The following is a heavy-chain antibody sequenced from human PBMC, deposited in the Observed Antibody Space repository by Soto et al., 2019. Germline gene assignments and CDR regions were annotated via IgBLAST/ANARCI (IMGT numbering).Heavy chain of an antibody. CDR3: ARGNHFDY. J-gene: IGHJ4*02. CDR2: INVGNGNT. D-gene: IGHD1-1*01. Sequence: GASVKVSCKASGYTFTSYAMHWVRQAPGQRLEWMGWINVGNGNTKYSQKFQGRVTITRDTSASTAYMELRSLRSDDTAVYYCARGNHFDYWGQGTLVTVSS. CDR1: GYTFTSYA. V-gene: IGHV1-3*01.